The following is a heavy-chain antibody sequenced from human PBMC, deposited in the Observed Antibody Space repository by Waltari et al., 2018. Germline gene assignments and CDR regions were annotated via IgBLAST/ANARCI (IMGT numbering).Heavy chain of an antibody. V-gene: IGHV3-53*02. CDR2: ITPNDDT. D-gene: IGHD2-8*02. CDR1: GFTVSHNY. J-gene: IGHJ6*03. CDR3: VTLKPPGHYFYMDV. Sequence: EVQLVETGGALIQTGGSLRLSCAASGFTVSHNYMGWFRLAPGQGPEWVSSITPNDDTFYADSVRGRFNILRDTSKNTLHLQMSFLRAEDTAVYYCVTLKPPGHYFYMDVWGKGTTVNVSS.